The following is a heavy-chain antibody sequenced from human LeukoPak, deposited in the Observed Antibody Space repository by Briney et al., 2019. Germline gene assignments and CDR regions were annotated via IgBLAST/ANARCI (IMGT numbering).Heavy chain of an antibody. CDR3: ARRYCITTSCLFDY. Sequence: GGSLRLSCAASGSTFSSYEMDWVRQAPGKGLEWVSYIGRSGSTKLFTISRDNAKNSLYLQMNSLRAEDTAVYYCARRYCITTSCLFDYWGQGTLVTVSS. V-gene: IGHV3-48*03. CDR2: IGRSGSTK. D-gene: IGHD2-2*01. J-gene: IGHJ4*02. CDR1: GSTFSSYE.